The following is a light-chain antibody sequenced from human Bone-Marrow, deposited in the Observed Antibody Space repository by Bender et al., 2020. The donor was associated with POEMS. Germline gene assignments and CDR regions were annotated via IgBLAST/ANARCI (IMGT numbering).Light chain of an antibody. CDR1: NSNIGTKT. CDR3: STWDESLNGWV. V-gene: IGLV1-44*01. CDR2: SNN. Sequence: QSVLAQPPSASGTPGQSVTISCSGSNSNIGTKTVNWYQHLPGTAPRLLIYSNNQRPSGISERFTGSKSGTSASLAISGLQFEDEADYYCSTWDESLNGWVFGGGTKLTV. J-gene: IGLJ3*02.